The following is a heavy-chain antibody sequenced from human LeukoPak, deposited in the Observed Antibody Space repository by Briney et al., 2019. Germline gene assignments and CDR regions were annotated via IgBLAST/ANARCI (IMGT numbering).Heavy chain of an antibody. V-gene: IGHV1-18*01. Sequence: GASVTVSCTASGYTFTSYGISWVRQAPGQGLEWMGWISAYNGNTNYAQKLQGRVAMTTDTSTSTAYMELRSLRSDDTAVYYCARVQMTTVEYYYYGMDVWGQGTTVTVSS. J-gene: IGHJ6*02. CDR1: GYTFTSYG. D-gene: IGHD4-11*01. CDR3: ARVQMTTVEYYYYGMDV. CDR2: ISAYNGNT.